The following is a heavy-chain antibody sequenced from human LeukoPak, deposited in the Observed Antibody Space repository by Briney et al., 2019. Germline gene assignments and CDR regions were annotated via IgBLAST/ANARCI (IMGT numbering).Heavy chain of an antibody. V-gene: IGHV4-4*02. J-gene: IGHJ4*02. CDR2: IYHSGST. D-gene: IGHD3-10*01. CDR3: ARYYGSGWPFDY. CDR1: GGSISSSNW. Sequence: SGTLSLTCAVSGGSISSSNWWSWVRQPPGKGLEWIGEIYHSGSTNYNPSLKSRVTMSVDTSKNQFSLKLSSVTAADTAVYYCARYYGSGWPFDYWGQGTLVTVSS.